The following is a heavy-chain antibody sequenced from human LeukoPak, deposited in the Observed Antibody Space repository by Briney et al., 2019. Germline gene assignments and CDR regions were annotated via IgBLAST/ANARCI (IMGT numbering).Heavy chain of an antibody. CDR1: GFTFSSYW. CDR2: IKQDGSEK. Sequence: GGSLRLSCAASGFTFSSYWMSWVRQAPGKGLEGVANIKQDGSEKYYVDSVKGRFTISRDNAKNSLYLQMNSLRAEDTAVYYCARVRTTVTTFDAFDIWGQGTMVTVSS. D-gene: IGHD4-17*01. V-gene: IGHV3-7*01. J-gene: IGHJ3*02. CDR3: ARVRTTVTTFDAFDI.